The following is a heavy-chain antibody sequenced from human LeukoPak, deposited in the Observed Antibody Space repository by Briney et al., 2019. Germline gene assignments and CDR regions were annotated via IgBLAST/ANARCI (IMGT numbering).Heavy chain of an antibody. CDR2: IYYSGST. CDR3: ARSPYLWYPLLINWFDP. Sequence: SQTLSLTCTVSGGPISSGDYYWSWIRQPPGKGLEWIGYIYYSGSTYYNPSLKGRVTISVDTSKNQFSLKLSSVTAADTAVYYCARSPYLWYPLLINWFDPWGQGTLVTVSS. J-gene: IGHJ5*02. D-gene: IGHD3-10*01. CDR1: GGPISSGDYY. V-gene: IGHV4-30-4*01.